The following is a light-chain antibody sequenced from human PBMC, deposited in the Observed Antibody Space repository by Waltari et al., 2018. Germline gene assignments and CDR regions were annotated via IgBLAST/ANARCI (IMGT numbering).Light chain of an antibody. V-gene: IGKV3-11*01. CDR1: QSVNSQ. J-gene: IGKJ1*01. CDR2: DAS. CDR3: QQRSKWPWS. Sequence: EIVLTQSPATLSLSPGERATLSCRASQSVNSQVAWYQHKPGQAPRLLIYDASIRVTGISARFSGSGSGTDFTLTISSLEPEDFAVYYCQQRSKWPWSFGQGTKVEIK.